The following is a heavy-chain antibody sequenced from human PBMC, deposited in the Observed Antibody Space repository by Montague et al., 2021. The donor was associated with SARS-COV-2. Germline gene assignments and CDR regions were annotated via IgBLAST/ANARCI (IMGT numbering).Heavy chain of an antibody. J-gene: IGHJ4*02. D-gene: IGHD3-22*01. CDR3: ARYYYDSSGYYYFDY. CDR2: IDWDDDK. CDR1: GFSLSTSGMC. V-gene: IGHV2-70*01. Sequence: PALVKPTQTLTLTCTFSGFSLSTSGMCVSWIRQPPGMALEWLALIDWDDDKYYSTSLKTRLTISKDTSKNQVVLTMTNMDPVDTATYYCARYYYDSSGYYYFDYWGQGTLVTVSS.